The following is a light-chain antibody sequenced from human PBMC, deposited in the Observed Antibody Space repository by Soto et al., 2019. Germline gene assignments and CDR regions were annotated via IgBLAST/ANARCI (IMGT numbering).Light chain of an antibody. Sequence: QSVLTQPPSVSAAAGXKVTIXXXGSXXNIGNSWVSWYQHLPGTAPKLLIYDNNKRPSGIPDRFSGSKSGTSATLDISGLQTWDEGDYYCGTWDSSLNIVFGGGTKLTVL. CDR3: GTWDSSLNIV. CDR2: DNN. J-gene: IGLJ2*01. V-gene: IGLV1-51*01. CDR1: XXNIGNSW.